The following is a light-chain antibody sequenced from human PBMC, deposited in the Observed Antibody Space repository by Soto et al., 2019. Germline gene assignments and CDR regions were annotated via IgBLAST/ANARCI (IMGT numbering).Light chain of an antibody. J-gene: IGKJ1*01. CDR2: DAS. CDR3: QQRSNWT. V-gene: IGKV3-11*01. CDR1: QSVSSSY. Sequence: EIVFTHSPATLALSPGERATLSCRASQSVSSSYLAWYQQKPGQAPRLLIYDASNRATGIPARFSGSGSGTDFTLTISSLEPEDFAVYYCQQRSNWTFGQGTKVDIK.